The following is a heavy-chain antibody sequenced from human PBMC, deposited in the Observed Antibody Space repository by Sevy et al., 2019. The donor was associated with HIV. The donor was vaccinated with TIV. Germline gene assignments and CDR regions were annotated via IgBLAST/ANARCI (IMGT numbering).Heavy chain of an antibody. Sequence: GGSLRLSCAASGFTFSSYSMHWVRQAPGKGLEWVAFIRYDGSNKYYANSVKGRFTISRDNSKNTLYLQMNSLRAEDTAVYYCAKWYPDAFDIWGQGTMVTVSS. CDR2: IRYDGSNK. V-gene: IGHV3-30*02. D-gene: IGHD6-13*01. CDR1: GFTFSSYS. CDR3: AKWYPDAFDI. J-gene: IGHJ3*02.